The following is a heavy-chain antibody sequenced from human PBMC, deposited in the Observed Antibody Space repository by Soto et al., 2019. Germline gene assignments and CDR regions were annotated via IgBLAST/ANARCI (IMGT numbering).Heavy chain of an antibody. CDR2: IWFDGSKK. V-gene: IGHV3-33*01. CDR1: GFTFGISG. J-gene: IGHJ4*02. CDR3: ARDLNTGYIDY. Sequence: QVQMVETGGGVVQPGTSLRLSCVASGFTFGISGMHWVRQAPGGALEWVAIIWFDGSKKYYADSVKGRLTVSRDNSKNTFYLQMDSLRGDDTAVYYCARDLNTGYIDYWGQGTLVTVSS. D-gene: IGHD5-12*01.